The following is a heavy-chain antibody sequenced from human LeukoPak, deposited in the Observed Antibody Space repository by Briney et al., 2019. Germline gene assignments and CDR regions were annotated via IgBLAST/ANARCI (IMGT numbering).Heavy chain of an antibody. Sequence: SSSGSTIYYADSVKGRFTISRDNAKNSLYLQMNSLRAEDTAVYYCASRTVVGATTPPGYWGQGTLVTVSS. CDR3: ASRTVVGATTPPGY. D-gene: IGHD1-26*01. V-gene: IGHV3-11*01. J-gene: IGHJ4*02. CDR2: SSSGSTI.